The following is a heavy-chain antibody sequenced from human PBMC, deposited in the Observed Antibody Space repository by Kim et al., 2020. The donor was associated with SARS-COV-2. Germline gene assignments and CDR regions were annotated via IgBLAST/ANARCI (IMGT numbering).Heavy chain of an antibody. CDR3: AKDSRWGLAAAGSDY. CDR2: ISGSGGST. D-gene: IGHD6-13*01. V-gene: IGHV3-23*01. CDR1: GFTFSSYA. J-gene: IGHJ4*02. Sequence: GGSLRLSCAASGFTFSSYAMSWVRQAPGKGLEWVSAISGSGGSTYYADSVKGRFTISRDNSKNTLYLQMNSLRAEDTAVYYCAKDSRWGLAAAGSDYWGQGTLVTVSS.